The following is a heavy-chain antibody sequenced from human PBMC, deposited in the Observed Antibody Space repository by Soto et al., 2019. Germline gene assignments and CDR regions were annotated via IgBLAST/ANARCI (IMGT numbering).Heavy chain of an antibody. D-gene: IGHD4-17*01. CDR1: GGSFSGYY. J-gene: IGHJ6*02. CDR2: INHSGST. Sequence: PSETLSLTCAIYGGSFSGYYWSWLRQPPGKGLEWIGEINHSGSTNYNPSLKSRVTISADTSKNQFSLKLSSVTAADTAVYYCAREGALLYGGNPDYYYTVGVWGQGTTVTVSS. CDR3: AREGALLYGGNPDYYYTVGV. V-gene: IGHV4-34*01.